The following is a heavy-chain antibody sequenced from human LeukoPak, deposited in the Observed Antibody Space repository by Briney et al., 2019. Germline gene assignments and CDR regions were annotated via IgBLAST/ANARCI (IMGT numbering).Heavy chain of an antibody. Sequence: PGGSLRLSCAASGFTFSRYSMNWVRQAPGKGLEWVSSISSSSSYIYYGDSVKGRFTISRDNAQNSVYLQMNSLRPEDTGVYYCARVESGWADYWGQGALVSASS. CDR2: ISSSSSYI. CDR1: GFTFSRYS. V-gene: IGHV3-21*01. D-gene: IGHD6-19*01. CDR3: ARVESGWADY. J-gene: IGHJ4*02.